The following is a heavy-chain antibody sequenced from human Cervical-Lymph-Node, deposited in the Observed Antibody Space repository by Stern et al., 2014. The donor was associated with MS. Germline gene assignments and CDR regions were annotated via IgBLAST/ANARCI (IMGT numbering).Heavy chain of an antibody. CDR1: GGSFSSYP. CDR3: ARSPKTFGGVAYTFDI. J-gene: IGHJ3*02. CDR2: IIPIFDIA. D-gene: IGHD3-16*01. V-gene: IGHV1-69*18. Sequence: QVQLVQSGAEVKKSGSSVKVSCKASGGSFSSYPITWVRQAPGQGLEWMGRIIPIFDIANYAQQFQGRVTITADESTTTAYMELSSLRSDDTAVYYCARSPKTFGGVAYTFDIWGQGTMVTVSS.